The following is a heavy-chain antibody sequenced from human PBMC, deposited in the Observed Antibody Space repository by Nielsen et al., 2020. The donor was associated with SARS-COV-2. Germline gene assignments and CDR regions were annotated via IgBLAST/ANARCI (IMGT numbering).Heavy chain of an antibody. J-gene: IGHJ4*02. CDR3: ARVNLGYCSSTSCYTYNY. Sequence: ASVKVSCKASGYTFTSYGISWVRQAPGQGLEWMGWISAYNGNTNYAQKLQGRVTMTTDTSTSTAYMELRGLRSDDTAVYYCARVNLGYCSSTSCYTYNYWGQGTLVTVSS. V-gene: IGHV1-18*04. CDR1: GYTFTSYG. D-gene: IGHD2-2*02. CDR2: ISAYNGNT.